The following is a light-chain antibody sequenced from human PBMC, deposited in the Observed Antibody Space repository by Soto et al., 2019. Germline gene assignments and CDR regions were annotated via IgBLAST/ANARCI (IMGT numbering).Light chain of an antibody. V-gene: IGLV2-11*01. Sequence: QSALTQPRSVSGSPGQSFTVSCTGTSRDVAVYSYVSWFQQHPGKAPQLLIYDVTKRPSGVPDRFSGSKSGNTAALSISGLQADVDAGYCCSSDVGSYTWIFGSGTKVTVL. CDR2: DVT. CDR3: SSDVGSYTWI. J-gene: IGLJ1*01. CDR1: SRDVAVYSY.